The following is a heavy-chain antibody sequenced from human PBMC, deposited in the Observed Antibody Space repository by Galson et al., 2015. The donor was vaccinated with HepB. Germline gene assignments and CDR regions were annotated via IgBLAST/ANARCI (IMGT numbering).Heavy chain of an antibody. V-gene: IGHV1-2*02. D-gene: IGHD3-22*01. Sequence: SVKVSCKASGYTFTGYYMHWVRQAPGQGLEWMGWINPNSGGTNYAQKFQGRVTMTRDTSISTAYMELSRLRSDDTAVYYCARLGPGRDYYDSSGYYAFDYWGQGTLVTVSS. CDR3: ARLGPGRDYYDSSGYYAFDY. CDR2: INPNSGGT. J-gene: IGHJ4*02. CDR1: GYTFTGYY.